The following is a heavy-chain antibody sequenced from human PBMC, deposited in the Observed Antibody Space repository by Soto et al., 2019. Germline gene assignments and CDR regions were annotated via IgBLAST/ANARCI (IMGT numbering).Heavy chain of an antibody. V-gene: IGHV4-30-4*01. J-gene: IGHJ4*02. Sequence: SETLSLTCTVSGGSIISGDYYWIWIRQPPGKGLEWIGYIYYSGSTYYNPSLKSRVTISVDTSKNQFSLKLSSVTAADTAVYYCARANSPSDLNYWGQGTLVTVSS. CDR3: ARANSPSDLNY. CDR1: GGSIISGDYY. D-gene: IGHD7-27*01. CDR2: IYYSGST.